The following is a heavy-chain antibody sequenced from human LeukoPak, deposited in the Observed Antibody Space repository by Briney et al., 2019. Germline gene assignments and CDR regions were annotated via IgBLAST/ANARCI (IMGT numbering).Heavy chain of an antibody. Sequence: SETLSLTCTVSGGSISSYYWSWIRQPPGKGLEWIGYIYYSGSTNYNPSLKSRVTISVDTSKNQFSLKLSSVTAADTAVYYCARGLAWLYRGWGQGTLVTVSS. D-gene: IGHD1-26*01. CDR2: IYYSGST. CDR3: ARGLAWLYRG. J-gene: IGHJ4*02. CDR1: GGSISSYY. V-gene: IGHV4-59*01.